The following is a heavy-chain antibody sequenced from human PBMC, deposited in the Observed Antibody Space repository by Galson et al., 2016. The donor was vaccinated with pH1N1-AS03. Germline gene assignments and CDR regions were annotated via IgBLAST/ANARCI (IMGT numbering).Heavy chain of an antibody. CDR3: ARSHPAFDSSGYYYDY. V-gene: IGHV1-2*02. CDR1: GYTFTGYY. Sequence: SVKVSCKASGYTFTGYYMHWVRQAPGQGLEWMGWINPNGGGTNYAQKFQGRVTMTRDTSISTAYMELSRLRSGDTALYYCARSHPAFDSSGYYYDYWGQGTLVTVSS. D-gene: IGHD3-22*01. J-gene: IGHJ4*02. CDR2: INPNGGGT.